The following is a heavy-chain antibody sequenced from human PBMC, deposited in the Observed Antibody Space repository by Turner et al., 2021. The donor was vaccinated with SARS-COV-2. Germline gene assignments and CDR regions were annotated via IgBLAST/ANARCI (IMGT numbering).Heavy chain of an antibody. D-gene: IGHD3-22*01. CDR2: INYSGRT. CDR1: GGSISSGGYY. Sequence: QVQLQESGPGLVKPSQTLSLTCTVSGGSISSGGYYWSWIRQPPGKGLEWIGSINYSGRTYYKSSLKSRVTISVDTSKNQISLKLSTVTAADTAKYYCARHDSRITNIIVVPRNWFDPWGQGTLVTVSS. CDR3: ARHDSRITNIIVVPRNWFDP. J-gene: IGHJ5*02. V-gene: IGHV4-39*01.